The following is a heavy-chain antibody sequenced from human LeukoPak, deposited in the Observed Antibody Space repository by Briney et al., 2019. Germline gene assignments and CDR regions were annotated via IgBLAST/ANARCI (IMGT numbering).Heavy chain of an antibody. CDR3: ARDPTSSWETAFDI. Sequence: GGSLRLSCAASGFTFSSYWMHWVRQAPGKGLEWVSSISSGTSYIYYADSVKGRLTISRDNAKNSLYLQMNSLRAEDTAVYYCARDPTSSWETAFDIWGQGTMVTVSS. D-gene: IGHD1-26*01. CDR1: GFTFSSYW. J-gene: IGHJ3*02. V-gene: IGHV3-21*01. CDR2: ISSGTSYI.